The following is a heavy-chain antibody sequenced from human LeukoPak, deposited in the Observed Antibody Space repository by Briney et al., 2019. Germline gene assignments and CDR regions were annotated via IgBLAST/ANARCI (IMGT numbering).Heavy chain of an antibody. D-gene: IGHD3-9*01. CDR1: GFTFSTYN. Sequence: TGGSLRLSCAASGFTFSTYNMNCVRQAPGKGLEWVSYISSSGSTKYYADSVKGRFTISRDNVKNSLLLQMNSLSDEDTAVYYCARDFLTGYFDYWGQGTLVTVSS. V-gene: IGHV3-48*02. J-gene: IGHJ4*02. CDR2: ISSSGSTK. CDR3: ARDFLTGYFDY.